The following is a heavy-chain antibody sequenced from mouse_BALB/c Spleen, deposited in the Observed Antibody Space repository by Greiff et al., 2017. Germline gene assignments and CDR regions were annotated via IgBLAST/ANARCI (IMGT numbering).Heavy chain of an antibody. CDR1: GYSITSDYA. CDR2: ISYSGST. Sequence: EVKLMESGPGLVKPSQSLSLTCTVTGYSITSDYAWNWIRQFPGNKLEWMGYISYSGSTSYNPSLKSRISITRDTSKNQFFLQLNSVTTEDTATYYCARRRDYGFAYWGQGTLVTVSA. V-gene: IGHV3-2*02. CDR3: ARRRDYGFAY. D-gene: IGHD2-4*01. J-gene: IGHJ3*01.